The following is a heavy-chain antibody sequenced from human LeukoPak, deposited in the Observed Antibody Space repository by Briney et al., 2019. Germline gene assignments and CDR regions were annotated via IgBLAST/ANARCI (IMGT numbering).Heavy chain of an antibody. CDR1: GGSISSYY. V-gene: IGHV4-59*01. CDR2: IYYSGST. Sequence: SETLSLTCTVSGGSISSYYWSWIRQPPGKGLEWIGYIYYSGSTNYNPSLKSRVTISVDTSKNQFSPKLSSLTAADTAVYYCARDEGGTFDYWGQGTLVTVSS. J-gene: IGHJ4*02. CDR3: ARDEGGTFDY. D-gene: IGHD3-16*01.